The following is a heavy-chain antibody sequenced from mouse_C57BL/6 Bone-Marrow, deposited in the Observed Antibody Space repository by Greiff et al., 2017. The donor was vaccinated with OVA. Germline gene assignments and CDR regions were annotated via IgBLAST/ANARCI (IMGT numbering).Heavy chain of an antibody. CDR3: ASYYDYDAGY. Sequence: QVQLQQSGAELARPGASVKMSCKASGYTFTSYTMHWVKQRPGQGLEWIGYINPSSGYTKSNQKFKDKATLTADKSSSTAYMQLSSLTSEDSAVYYCASYYDYDAGYWGQGTTLTVSS. CDR1: GYTFTSYT. V-gene: IGHV1-4*01. J-gene: IGHJ2*01. D-gene: IGHD2-4*01. CDR2: INPSSGYT.